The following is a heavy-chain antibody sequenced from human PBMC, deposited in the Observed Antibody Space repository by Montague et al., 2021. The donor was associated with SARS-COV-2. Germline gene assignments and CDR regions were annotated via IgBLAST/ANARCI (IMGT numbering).Heavy chain of an antibody. CDR3: VHSYADYLFDY. V-gene: IGHV2-5*02. CDR2: IYWDDDK. CDR1: GFSLRTSGVG. J-gene: IGHJ4*02. Sequence: PALVKPTQTHTLTCSFSGFSLRTSGVGVGWIRQPPGKALEWLAVIYWDDDKRYSPPLKSRLTITKDTSKNQVVLTMTNMDPVDTATYYCVHSYADYLFDYWGQGTLVSVSS. D-gene: IGHD4-17*01.